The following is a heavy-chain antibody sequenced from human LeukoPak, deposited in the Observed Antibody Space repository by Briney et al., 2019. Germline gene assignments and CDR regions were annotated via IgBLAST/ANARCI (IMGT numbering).Heavy chain of an antibody. CDR2: ISSSSSYI. V-gene: IGHV3-21*01. Sequence: GGSLRLSCAASGFSVISSAMSWVRQAPGKGLEWVSSISSSSSYIYYADSVKGRFTISRDNAKNSLYLQMNSLRAEDTAVYYCARDPATDVFDYWGQGTLVTVSS. J-gene: IGHJ4*02. CDR1: GFSVISSA. CDR3: ARDPATDVFDY. D-gene: IGHD5-12*01.